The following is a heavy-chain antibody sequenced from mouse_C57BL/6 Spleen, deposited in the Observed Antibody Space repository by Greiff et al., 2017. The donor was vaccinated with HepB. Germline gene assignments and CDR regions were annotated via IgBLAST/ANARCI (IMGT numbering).Heavy chain of an antibody. Sequence: EVQLQESGTVLARPGASVKMSCKTSGYTFTSYWMHWVKQRPGQGLEWIGAIYPGNSDTSYNQKFKGKAKLTAVTSASTAYMELSSLTNEDSAVYYCTSSTTVVATDYFDYWGQGTTLTVSS. CDR3: TSSTTVVATDYFDY. CDR2: IYPGNSDT. CDR1: GYTFTSYW. D-gene: IGHD1-1*01. V-gene: IGHV1-5*01. J-gene: IGHJ2*01.